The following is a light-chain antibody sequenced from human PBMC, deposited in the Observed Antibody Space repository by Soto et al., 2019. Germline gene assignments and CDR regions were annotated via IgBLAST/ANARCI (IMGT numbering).Light chain of an antibody. V-gene: IGKV3-20*01. CDR3: QQYDNSRMYT. CDR1: QSVSSSY. Sequence: EIVLTQSPGTLSLSPGARATLSCRASQSVSSSYLAWYQQKPGQAPRLLIYGASSTATGIPDRFSGSGSGTDFTMTISTLEPEDFAVYYCQQYDNSRMYTFGQGTKLEIK. CDR2: GAS. J-gene: IGKJ2*01.